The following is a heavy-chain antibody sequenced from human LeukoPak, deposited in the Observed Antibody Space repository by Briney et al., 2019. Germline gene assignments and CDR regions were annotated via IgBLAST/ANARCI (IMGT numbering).Heavy chain of an antibody. V-gene: IGHV3-7*01. CDR2: IKQDGSEK. D-gene: IGHD3-10*01. J-gene: IGHJ3*02. Sequence: GGSLRLSCAASGFTFSSYWMSWVRQAPGKGLEWVANIKQDGSEKYYVDSVKGRFTISRDNAKNSLYLQMNSLRAEDTAVYYCASEFTGVASPLWFGELVGAFDIWGQGTMVTVSS. CDR1: GFTFSSYW. CDR3: ASEFTGVASPLWFGELVGAFDI.